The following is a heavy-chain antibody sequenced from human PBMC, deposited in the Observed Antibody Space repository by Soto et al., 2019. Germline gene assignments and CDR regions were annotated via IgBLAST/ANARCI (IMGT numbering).Heavy chain of an antibody. CDR1: GGTFSSYA. J-gene: IGHJ3*02. Sequence: QVQLVQSGAEVKKPGSSVKVSCKASGGTFSSYAISWVRQAPGQGLEWMGGIIPIFGTANYAQKFQGRVTMTADKSTSTAYMELSSMRSEDTAVYYWAREGTMLNAFDIWGQGTMVTVSS. CDR3: AREGTMLNAFDI. CDR2: IIPIFGTA. V-gene: IGHV1-69*06. D-gene: IGHD2-8*01.